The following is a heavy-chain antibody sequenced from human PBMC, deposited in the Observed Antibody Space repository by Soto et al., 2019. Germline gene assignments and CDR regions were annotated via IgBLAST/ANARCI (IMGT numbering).Heavy chain of an antibody. Sequence: SETLSLTCTVSGGSISSSSYYWGRIRQPPGKGLEWIGSIYYSGSTYYNLSLKSRVTISVDTSKNQFSLKLSSVTAADTAVYYCARPFVVRGVTNWFDPWGQGTLVTVS. CDR1: GGSISSSSYY. CDR3: ARPFVVRGVTNWFDP. D-gene: IGHD3-10*01. V-gene: IGHV4-39*01. J-gene: IGHJ5*02. CDR2: IYYSGST.